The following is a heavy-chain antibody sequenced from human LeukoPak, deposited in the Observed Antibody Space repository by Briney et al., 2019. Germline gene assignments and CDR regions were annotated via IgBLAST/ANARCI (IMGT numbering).Heavy chain of an antibody. Sequence: GASVEVSCKASGYTFTSYGISWVRQAPGQGLEWMGWISAYNGNTNYAQKLQGRVTMTTDTSTSTAYMEQRSLRSDDTAVYYCARVYYGSGSYYVAYYGMDVWGKGTTVTVSS. CDR2: ISAYNGNT. D-gene: IGHD3-10*01. CDR1: GYTFTSYG. CDR3: ARVYYGSGSYYVAYYGMDV. J-gene: IGHJ6*04. V-gene: IGHV1-18*04.